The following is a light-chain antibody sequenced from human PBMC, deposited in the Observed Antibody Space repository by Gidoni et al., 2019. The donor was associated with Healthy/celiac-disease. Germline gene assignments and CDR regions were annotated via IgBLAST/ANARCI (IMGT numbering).Light chain of an antibody. CDR1: QSSSSY. J-gene: IGKJ2*01. CDR2: AAS. Sequence: SVGDRVTITCRASQSSSSYLIWYQQKPGKAPKRLIYAASILQSGVPSRFSGSGSGTDFSLTISSMHPEDVATDYCQQSYSTLHTFGQGTKLEIK. CDR3: QQSYSTLHT. V-gene: IGKV1-39*01.